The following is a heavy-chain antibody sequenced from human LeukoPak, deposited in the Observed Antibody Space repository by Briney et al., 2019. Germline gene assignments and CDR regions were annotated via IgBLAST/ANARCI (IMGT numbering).Heavy chain of an antibody. CDR1: GFTFSSYA. CDR3: ARDSSVSPNWFDP. V-gene: IGHV3-30-3*01. Sequence: GGSLRLSCAASGFTFSSYAMHWVRQAPGKGLEWVAVISYDGSNKYYADSVKGRFTISRDNSKNTLYLQMNSLRAEDTAVYYGARDSSVSPNWFDPWGQGTLVTVSS. CDR2: ISYDGSNK. J-gene: IGHJ5*02.